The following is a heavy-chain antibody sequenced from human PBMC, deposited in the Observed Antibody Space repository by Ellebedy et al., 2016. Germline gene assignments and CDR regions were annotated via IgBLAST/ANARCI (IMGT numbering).Heavy chain of an antibody. Sequence: GESLKISXATSGFTFSRNLMKWVRQAPGKGLEWVASINKSGSSFFYADSVKGRFTISRDTAKNSLYLQMNILRPGDTAVYYCARSKTLLRLGDALDLWGRGTMVTVSS. V-gene: IGHV3-21*01. J-gene: IGHJ3*01. CDR2: INKSGSSF. CDR1: GFTFSRNL. D-gene: IGHD6-6*01. CDR3: ARSKTLLRLGDALDL.